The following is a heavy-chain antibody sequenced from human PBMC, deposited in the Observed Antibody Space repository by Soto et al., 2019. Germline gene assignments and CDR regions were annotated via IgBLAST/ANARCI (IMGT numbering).Heavy chain of an antibody. J-gene: IGHJ4*02. V-gene: IGHV3-13*04. Sequence: WVSLRLSCSASGFTFSSYDRHWVRQGPGKGLEWVSAIGTAGDTNYAGSVKGRFTISRENAKNSLYLQMNSLRAGDTAIYFCARAIGPTLFDYWGQGTLVTVSS. CDR1: GFTFSSYD. CDR3: ARAIGPTLFDY. D-gene: IGHD3-22*01. CDR2: IGTAGDT.